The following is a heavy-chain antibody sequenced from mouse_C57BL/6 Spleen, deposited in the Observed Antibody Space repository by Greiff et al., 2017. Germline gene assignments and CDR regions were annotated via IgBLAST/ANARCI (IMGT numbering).Heavy chain of an antibody. V-gene: IGHV1-52*01. CDR3: AREVVTTGFAY. J-gene: IGHJ3*01. CDR2: IDPSDSET. D-gene: IGHD2-2*01. Sequence: VQLQQPGAELVRPGSSVKLSCKASGYTFTSYWMPWVKQRPIQGLEWIGNIDPSDSETHYNQKFKDKATLTVDKSSSTAYMQLSSLTSEDSAVYYCAREVVTTGFAYWGQGTLVTVSA. CDR1: GYTFTSYW.